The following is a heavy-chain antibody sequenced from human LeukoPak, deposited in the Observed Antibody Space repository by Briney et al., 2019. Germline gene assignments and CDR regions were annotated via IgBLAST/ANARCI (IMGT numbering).Heavy chain of an antibody. CDR2: INPNSGGT. V-gene: IGHV1-2*02. Sequence: ASVKVSCKASGYIFTGYYMHWVRQAPGQGLEWMGWINPNSGGTNYAQKFQGRVTMTRDTSISTAYMELSRLRSDDTAVYYCARDPSGSYSPYYFDYWGQGTLVTVSS. D-gene: IGHD1-26*01. J-gene: IGHJ4*02. CDR1: GYIFTGYY. CDR3: ARDPSGSYSPYYFDY.